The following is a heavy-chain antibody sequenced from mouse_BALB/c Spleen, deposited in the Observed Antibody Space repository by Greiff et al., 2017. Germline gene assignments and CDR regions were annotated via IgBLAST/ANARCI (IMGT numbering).Heavy chain of an antibody. J-gene: IGHJ1*01. CDR3: ASEATRGYFDV. V-gene: IGHV3-6*02. CDR1: GYSITSGYY. D-gene: IGHD6-1*01. CDR2: ISYDGSN. Sequence: EVQLQESGPGLVKPSQSLSLTCSVTGYSITSGYYWNWIRQFPGNKLEWMGYISYDGSNNYNPSLKNRISITRDTSKNQFFLKLNSVTTEDTATYYCASEATRGYFDVWGAGTTVTVSS.